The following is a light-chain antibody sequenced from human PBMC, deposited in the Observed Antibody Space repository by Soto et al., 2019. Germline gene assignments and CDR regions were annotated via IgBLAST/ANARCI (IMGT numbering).Light chain of an antibody. Sequence: EIVMTQSPATLSVCPGERATLSCRASQSVSSNLAWYQQKPGQAPRLLIYGASTRATGFPARFSGSRSGTEFTLTISSLQSEDFAIYYCQHYDNWPITFGQGTRLEIK. CDR2: GAS. CDR1: QSVSSN. CDR3: QHYDNWPIT. J-gene: IGKJ5*01. V-gene: IGKV3-15*01.